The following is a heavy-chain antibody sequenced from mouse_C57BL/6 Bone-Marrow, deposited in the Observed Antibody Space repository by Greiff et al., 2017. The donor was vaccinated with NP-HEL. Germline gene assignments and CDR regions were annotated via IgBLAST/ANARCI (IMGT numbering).Heavy chain of an antibody. V-gene: IGHV14-1*01. CDR2: IDPEDGDP. CDR1: GFNFKDSY. D-gene: IGHD1-1*01. CDR3: TTRPYYYGRGFAY. Sequence: VQLKQSGAELVRPGASVKLSCPASGFNFKDSYMPWVKRRPDQGLEWIGRIDPEDGDPEYAPTFQGKATMTADTSSNTAYLQLSSLTSEDTAVYYCTTRPYYYGRGFAYWGQGTLVTVSA. J-gene: IGHJ3*01.